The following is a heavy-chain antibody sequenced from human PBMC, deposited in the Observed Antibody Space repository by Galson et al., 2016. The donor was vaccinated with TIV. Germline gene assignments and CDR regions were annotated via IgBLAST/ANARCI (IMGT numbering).Heavy chain of an antibody. Sequence: QSGAEVKEPGASVKVSCKASGYPFTLYGISWVRQAPGQGPEWMGWINPNSGNTAYSQTLQGRVTLTTVTSTTTAYRGLKRLTSDDTALYFCARDQWELPRGPGGYWGQGTPVIVSS. CDR3: ARDQWELPRGPGGY. V-gene: IGHV1-18*01. D-gene: IGHD4-23*01. CDR2: INPNSGNT. J-gene: IGHJ4*02. CDR1: GYPFTLYG.